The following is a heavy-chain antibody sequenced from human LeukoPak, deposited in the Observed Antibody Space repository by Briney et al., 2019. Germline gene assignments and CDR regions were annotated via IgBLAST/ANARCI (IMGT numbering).Heavy chain of an antibody. Sequence: ASVKVSCKVSGYTLTELSMHWVRQASGKGLEWMGGFDPEDGETIYAQKFQGRVTMTEDTSTDTAYMELSSLRAEDTAVYYCAKDREYSGYDFPLYFDYWGQGTLVTVSS. J-gene: IGHJ4*02. V-gene: IGHV1-24*01. CDR3: AKDREYSGYDFPLYFDY. CDR2: FDPEDGET. D-gene: IGHD5-12*01. CDR1: GYTLTELS.